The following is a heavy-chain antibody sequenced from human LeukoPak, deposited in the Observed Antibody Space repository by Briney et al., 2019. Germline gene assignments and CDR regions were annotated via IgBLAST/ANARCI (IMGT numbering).Heavy chain of an antibody. CDR2: ISYDGSNK. J-gene: IGHJ4*02. V-gene: IGHV3-30*18. CDR1: GFIFSNDA. D-gene: IGHD3-22*01. CDR3: AKDQAYYYDSSGYRPDY. Sequence: SGGSLRLSCAASGFIFSNDAMHWVRQAPGKGLEWVAVISYDGSNKYYADSVKGRFTISRDNSKNTLYLQMNSLRAEDTAVYYCAKDQAYYYDSSGYRPDYWGQGTLVTVSS.